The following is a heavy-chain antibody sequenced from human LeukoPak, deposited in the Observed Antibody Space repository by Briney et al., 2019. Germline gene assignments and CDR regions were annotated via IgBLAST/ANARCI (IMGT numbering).Heavy chain of an antibody. J-gene: IGHJ4*02. CDR3: AGSLGRISMLGELIIRLDY. CDR2: ISHDGSEM. CDR1: GLTFSAYG. D-gene: IGHD2/OR15-2a*01. Sequence: GGSLRLSCGVSGLTFSAYGMHWVRQSPGKGLEWVAVISHDGSEMYYETSVKGRFTISRDNSKSTVFLEMNTLRPEDTAVYRCAGSLGRISMLGELIIRLDYWGQGTLVSVSS. V-gene: IGHV3-30*03.